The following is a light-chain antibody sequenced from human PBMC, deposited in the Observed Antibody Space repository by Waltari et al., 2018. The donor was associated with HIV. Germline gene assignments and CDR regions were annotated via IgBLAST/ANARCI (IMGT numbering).Light chain of an antibody. V-gene: IGLV3-25*03. CDR2: KDS. J-gene: IGLJ2*01. Sequence: SYEVTQPPSVSVSPGQTARITCSGDALPNQYAYWYQQKPGQAPVLVMYKDSERPSGIPERCSGSGSGTTVTLIISGIQAEDEADYYCQSADNSGTFVIFGGGTKLTVL. CDR1: ALPNQY. CDR3: QSADNSGTFVI.